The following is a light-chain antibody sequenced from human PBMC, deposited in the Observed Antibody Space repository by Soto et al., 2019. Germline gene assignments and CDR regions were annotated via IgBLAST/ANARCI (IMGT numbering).Light chain of an antibody. V-gene: IGKV1-9*01. CDR3: QQLNSYLPST. CDR1: QGISSY. CDR2: AAS. J-gene: IGKJ2*02. Sequence: IQLTQSASSLSASVGGRVTITCRASQGISSYLAWYQQKPGKAPKLLIYAASTLQSGVPSRFSGSGSGTDFTLTISSLQPEAFATYYCQQLNSYLPSTFGQGTKLEIK.